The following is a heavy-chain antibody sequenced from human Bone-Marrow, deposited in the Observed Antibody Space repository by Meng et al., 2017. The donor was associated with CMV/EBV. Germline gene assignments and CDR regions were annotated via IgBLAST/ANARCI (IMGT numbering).Heavy chain of an antibody. V-gene: IGHV4-4*02. CDR1: GYTIRKGYW. J-gene: IGHJ4*02. Sequence: CAVTGYTIRKGYWGRGDRQPQGEGLEWIGESYHSGRSNYSPSLKSRVTISVDKSKNQFSLRLTSVTAADTAVYYCARVGGLYYFDYWGQGTLVTVSS. CDR3: ARVGGLYYFDY. D-gene: IGHD3/OR15-3a*01. CDR2: SYHSGRS.